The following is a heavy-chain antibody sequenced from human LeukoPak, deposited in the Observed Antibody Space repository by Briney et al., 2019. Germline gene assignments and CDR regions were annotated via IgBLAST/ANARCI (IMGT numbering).Heavy chain of an antibody. J-gene: IGHJ3*02. CDR3: AKDFDCGGDCYIGAFDI. Sequence: GGSLRLSCAASGFTFSSYAMSWVRQAPGKGLEWVSAISGSGGSTYYADSVKGRFTISRDNSKNTLCLQMNSLRAEDTAVYYCAKDFDCGGDCYIGAFDIWGQGTMVTVSS. V-gene: IGHV3-23*01. CDR1: GFTFSSYA. D-gene: IGHD2-21*01. CDR2: ISGSGGST.